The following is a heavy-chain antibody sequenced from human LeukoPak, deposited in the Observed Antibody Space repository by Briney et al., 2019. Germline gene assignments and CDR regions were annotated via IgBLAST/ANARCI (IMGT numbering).Heavy chain of an antibody. Sequence: SETLSLTCTVAGGSISSSNYYWGWIRQPPGKGLEWIGNIYYSGSTYYNPSRKSRVTISVDTSKNHFSLKLSSVTAADTAVYYCARLVAVAGVFDYWGQGTLVTVSS. J-gene: IGHJ4*02. CDR2: IYYSGST. V-gene: IGHV4-39*02. CDR1: GGSISSSNYY. CDR3: ARLVAVAGVFDY. D-gene: IGHD6-19*01.